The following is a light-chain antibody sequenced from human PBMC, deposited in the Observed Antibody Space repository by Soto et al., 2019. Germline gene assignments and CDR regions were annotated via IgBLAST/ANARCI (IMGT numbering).Light chain of an antibody. J-gene: IGKJ1*01. CDR1: QSINST. V-gene: IGKV3-15*01. Sequence: EIVMTQSPFTMSVSTGEPASLSCRASQSINSTLACYQQKPGQAPNLLIYVAFTRATCIPARFSGTGSGTEFTLTISSLQSEDLALYYCQQYNDWPLTFGQGTNVDI. CDR3: QQYNDWPLT. CDR2: VAF.